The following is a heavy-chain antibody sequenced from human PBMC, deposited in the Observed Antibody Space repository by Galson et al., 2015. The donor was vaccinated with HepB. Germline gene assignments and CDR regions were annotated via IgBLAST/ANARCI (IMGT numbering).Heavy chain of an antibody. CDR3: ARGAYGLDV. V-gene: IGHV3-11*01. J-gene: IGHJ6*02. CDR2: ITSSDSTI. Sequence: SLRLSCAASGFTFSDYYMSWLRQAPGRGLEWVSYITSSDSTIYYADSVKGRFTISRDNAKNSLYLQTSSLRAEDTAVYYCARGAYGLDVWGQGTTVTVSS. CDR1: GFTFSDYY.